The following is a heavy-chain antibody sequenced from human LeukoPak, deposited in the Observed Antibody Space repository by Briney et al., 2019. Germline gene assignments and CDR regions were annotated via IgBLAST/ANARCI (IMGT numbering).Heavy chain of an antibody. D-gene: IGHD3-16*01. CDR1: GGSISSSSYY. V-gene: IGHV4-39*01. Sequence: PSETLSLTCTVSGGSISSSSYYWGWIRQPPGKGPEWIGSIYYSGSTYYNPSLKSRVTISVDTSKNQFSLKLSSVTAADTAVYYCASQWGSDAFDIWGQGTMVTVSS. CDR2: IYYSGST. J-gene: IGHJ3*02. CDR3: ASQWGSDAFDI.